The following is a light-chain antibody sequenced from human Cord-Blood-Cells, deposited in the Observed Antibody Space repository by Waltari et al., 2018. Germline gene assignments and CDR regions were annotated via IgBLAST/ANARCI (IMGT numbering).Light chain of an antibody. Sequence: IVMPQSPATLSVSPGDSATLSCRASQSVSSNLAWYQQKPGQAPRLLIYGASTRATDIPARFSGSGSGTECTLTISSLHSGDLAVYYCQQYNNWPPRTFGGGTKVEIE. V-gene: IGKV3-15*01. CDR3: QQYNNWPPRT. CDR1: QSVSSN. J-gene: IGKJ4*01. CDR2: GAS.